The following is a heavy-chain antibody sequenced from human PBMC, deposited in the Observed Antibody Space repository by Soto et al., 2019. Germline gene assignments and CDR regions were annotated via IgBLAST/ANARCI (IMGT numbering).Heavy chain of an antibody. CDR2: ISYDGSNK. D-gene: IGHD5-12*01. J-gene: IGHJ4*02. Sequence: QVQLVESGGGVVQPGRSLRLSCAASGFTFSSYGMHWVRQAPGKGLEWVAVISYDGSNKYYADSVKGRFTISRDNSKNELYLQMNSLRAEDTAVYYCAKDRQDIVATIVFDYWGQGTLVTVSS. CDR1: GFTFSSYG. V-gene: IGHV3-30*18. CDR3: AKDRQDIVATIVFDY.